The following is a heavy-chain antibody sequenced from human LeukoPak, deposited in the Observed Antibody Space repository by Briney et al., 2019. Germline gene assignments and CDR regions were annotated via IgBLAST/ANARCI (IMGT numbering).Heavy chain of an antibody. J-gene: IGHJ5*02. CDR2: IYYSGST. Sequence: SETLSLTCTVSGGSISSYYWSWIRQPPGKGLEWIGYIYYSGSTSYNPSLKSRVTISVDTSKNQFSLKLSSVTAADTAVYYCARLSGAAAGQFDPWGQGTLVTVSS. V-gene: IGHV4-59*01. D-gene: IGHD6-13*01. CDR3: ARLSGAAAGQFDP. CDR1: GGSISSYY.